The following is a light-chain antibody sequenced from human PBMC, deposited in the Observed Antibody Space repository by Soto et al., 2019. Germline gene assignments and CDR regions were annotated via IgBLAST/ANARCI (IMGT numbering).Light chain of an antibody. CDR1: SSDVGTYNY. CDR2: DVS. CDR3: SSYTGSSTSVI. J-gene: IGLJ2*01. V-gene: IGLV2-14*03. Sequence: QSALTQPASVSGSPGQSITISCTGTSSDVGTYNYVSWYQQHPGKAPKVMIYDVSNRPSGVSNRFSGSKSGNTASLTISGLQAEDEADYYCSSYTGSSTSVIFGGGIKVTVL.